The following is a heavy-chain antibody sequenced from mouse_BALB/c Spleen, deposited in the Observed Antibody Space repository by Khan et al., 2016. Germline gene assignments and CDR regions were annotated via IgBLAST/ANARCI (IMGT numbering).Heavy chain of an antibody. CDR2: INPDSSTI. CDR1: GFAFSRYW. V-gene: IGHV4-1*02. CDR3: ASHYYGSRDGYFED. Sequence: EVKLLESGGGLVQPGGSLTLSCAASGFAFSRYWLSWVRQAPGKGLEWIGEINPDSSTINYTPSLKDKFIISRDNAKNPLYLQMRKVSSEDTALFYCASHYYGSRDGYFEDWGAGTTVTVAS. J-gene: IGHJ1*01. D-gene: IGHD1-1*01.